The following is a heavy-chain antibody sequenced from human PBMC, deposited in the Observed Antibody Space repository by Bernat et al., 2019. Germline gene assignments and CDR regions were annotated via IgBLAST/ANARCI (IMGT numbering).Heavy chain of an antibody. CDR3: ASPIGGGAGVRFDP. D-gene: IGHD2-8*01. CDR2: IYYSGST. Sequence: QLQLQESGPGLVKPSETLSLTCTVSGGSISSSSYYWGWIRQPPGKGLEWIGSIYYSGSTYYNPSLKSRVTISVDTSKNQFSLRLSSVTAADTAVYYCASPIGGGAGVRFDPWGQGTLVTVSA. J-gene: IGHJ5*02. V-gene: IGHV4-39*01. CDR1: GGSISSSSYY.